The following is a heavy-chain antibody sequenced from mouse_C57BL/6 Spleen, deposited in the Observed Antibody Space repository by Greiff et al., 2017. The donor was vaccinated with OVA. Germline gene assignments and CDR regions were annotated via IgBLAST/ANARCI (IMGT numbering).Heavy chain of an antibody. CDR3: ASLRTAD. CDR1: GYTFTSYW. D-gene: IGHD1-1*01. Sequence: QVQLKESGAELVRPGTSVKLSCKASGYTFTSYWMHWVKQRPGQGLEWIGVIDPSDSYTNYNQKFKGKATLTVDTSSSTAYMQLSSLTSEDSAVYYCASLRTADWGQGTLVTVSA. CDR2: IDPSDSYT. V-gene: IGHV1-59*01. J-gene: IGHJ3*01.